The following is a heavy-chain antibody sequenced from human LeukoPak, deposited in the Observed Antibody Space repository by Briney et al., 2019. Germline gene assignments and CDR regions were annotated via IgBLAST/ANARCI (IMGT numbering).Heavy chain of an antibody. Sequence: SETLSLTCTVSGGSISSSSYYWGWIRQPPGKGLEWIGSIYYSGSTYYNPSLKSRVTISVDTSKNQFSLKLSSVAAADTAVYYCARRGIAVAATGAFDIWGQGTMVTVSS. CDR3: ARRGIAVAATGAFDI. V-gene: IGHV4-39*07. CDR2: IYYSGST. D-gene: IGHD6-19*01. J-gene: IGHJ3*02. CDR1: GGSISSSSYY.